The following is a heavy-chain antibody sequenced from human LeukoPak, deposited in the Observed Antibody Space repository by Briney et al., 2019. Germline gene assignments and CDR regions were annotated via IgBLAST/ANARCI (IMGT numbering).Heavy chain of an antibody. CDR3: ARVFTIFGVVIDAFDI. V-gene: IGHV4-4*07. D-gene: IGHD3-3*01. CDR2: IYTSGST. Sequence: TASETLSLTCTVSGGTISSYYWSWIRQPAGKGLEWIGRIYTSGSTNYNPSLKSRVTMSVDTSKNQFSLKLSSVTAADTALYYCARVFTIFGVVIDAFDIWGQGTMVTVSS. J-gene: IGHJ3*02. CDR1: GGTISSYY.